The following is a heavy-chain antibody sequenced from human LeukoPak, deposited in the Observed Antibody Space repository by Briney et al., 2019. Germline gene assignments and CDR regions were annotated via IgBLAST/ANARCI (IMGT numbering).Heavy chain of an antibody. J-gene: IGHJ4*02. V-gene: IGHV4-30-4*01. Sequence: PSETLSLTCTVSGGSISSGDYYWSWIRQPPGKGLEWIGYIYYSGSTYYNPSLKSRVTISVDTSKNQFSLKLSSVTAADTAVYYCARDFAYYCSGSSCYQQGFDYWGQGTLVTVSS. CDR3: ARDFAYYCSGSSCYQQGFDY. D-gene: IGHD2-15*01. CDR2: IYYSGST. CDR1: GGSISSGDYY.